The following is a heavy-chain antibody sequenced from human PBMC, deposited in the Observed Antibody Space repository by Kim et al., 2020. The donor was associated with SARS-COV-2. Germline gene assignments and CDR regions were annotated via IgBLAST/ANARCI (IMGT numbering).Heavy chain of an antibody. CDR2: S. V-gene: IGHV4-30-2*04. CDR3: ARGELAIGFDS. D-gene: IGHD5-12*01. Sequence: SHQNPSLRSQGTKSVDKSKNQFSLTLSSVTAADTAIYYCARGELAIGFDSWGHGTLVTVSS. J-gene: IGHJ4*01.